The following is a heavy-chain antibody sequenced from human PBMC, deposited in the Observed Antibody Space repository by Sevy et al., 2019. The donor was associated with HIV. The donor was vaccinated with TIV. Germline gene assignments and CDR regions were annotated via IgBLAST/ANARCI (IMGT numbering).Heavy chain of an antibody. CDR3: TKDPPVYGDFPYGMDV. D-gene: IGHD4-17*01. J-gene: IGHJ6*02. CDR1: GFIFDDYG. V-gene: IGHV3-30*18. Sequence: GGSLRLSCVGSGFIFDDYGMHWVRQAPGKGLEWVALISHDGGKKYYADSVEGRFTISRDNFKNRLYLQMNTLRRDDTAAYFCTKDPPVYGDFPYGMDVWGQGTTVTVSS. CDR2: ISHDGGKK.